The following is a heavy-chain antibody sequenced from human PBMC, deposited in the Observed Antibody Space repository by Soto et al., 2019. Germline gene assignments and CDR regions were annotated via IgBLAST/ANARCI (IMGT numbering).Heavy chain of an antibody. CDR3: ARDRSDYVLTYYYYGMAV. CDR2: IIPIFGTA. J-gene: IGHJ6*02. Sequence: QVQLVQSGAEVKKPGSSVKVSCKASGGTFSSYAISWVRQAPGQGLEWMGGIIPIFGTANYAKKFQGRVTITADESTGTAYMELRSLRSEDTAVYYCARDRSDYVLTYYYYGMAVWGQGTTATVSS. V-gene: IGHV1-69*12. D-gene: IGHD4-17*01. CDR1: GGTFSSYA.